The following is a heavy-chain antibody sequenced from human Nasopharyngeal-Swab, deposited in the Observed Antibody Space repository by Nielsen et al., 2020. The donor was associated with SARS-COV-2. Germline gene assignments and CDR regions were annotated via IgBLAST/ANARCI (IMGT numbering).Heavy chain of an antibody. V-gene: IGHV3-11*04. J-gene: IGHJ5*02. CDR3: ARDWWGPTGVATGYNWFDP. CDR1: GFTFGDYY. CDR2: ISNSGDTI. Sequence: GESLKISCAAPGFTFGDYYLSWIRQAPGKGLEWVSYISNSGDTIYYADSVKGRFTISRDNAKNSLYLQINSLRAEDTAMYYCARDWWGPTGVATGYNWFDPWGQGTLVTVSS. D-gene: IGHD2-15*01.